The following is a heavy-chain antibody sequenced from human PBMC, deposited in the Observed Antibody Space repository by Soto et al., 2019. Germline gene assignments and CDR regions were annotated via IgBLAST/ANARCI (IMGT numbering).Heavy chain of an antibody. V-gene: IGHV4-38-2*01. CDR1: GYSIASGYY. J-gene: IGHJ6*02. CDR2: IYHAGSV. CDR3: ARTFDYYGMDV. Sequence: SETLSLTCSVSGYSIASGYYWAWIRQSPGKGLEWIGSIYHAGSVYYNPSLNSQVAVSLDTSKNHFSLKLTSVTAADTAVYYCARTFDYYGMDVWGQGTTVTVSS.